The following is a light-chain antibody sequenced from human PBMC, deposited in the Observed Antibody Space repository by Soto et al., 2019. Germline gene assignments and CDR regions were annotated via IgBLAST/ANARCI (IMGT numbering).Light chain of an antibody. CDR2: EVY. J-gene: IGLJ2*01. CDR1: SSDVGGYNY. V-gene: IGLV2-8*01. Sequence: QSALTQPPSASGSPGQSVTISCTGTSSDVGGYNYVSWYQHHPDKAPKLIIYEVYKRPSGVPDRFSGSKSGNTASLTVSGLQAEDEAEYYCSSYAAIDSFVVFGGGTKLTVL. CDR3: SSYAAIDSFVV.